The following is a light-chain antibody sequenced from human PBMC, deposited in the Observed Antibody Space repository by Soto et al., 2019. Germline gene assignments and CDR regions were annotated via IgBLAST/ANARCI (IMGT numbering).Light chain of an antibody. CDR1: QSVSSSY. J-gene: IGKJ1*01. Sequence: EIGLTQSPGTPSLSPGERATLYCGASQSVSSSYLALYQQKPGLAPRLLIYEAFRRANAIPDRFSGSGSVTDCTRSTSRREPEDLAVYYWQQYGSSPCTLVQGTQVETK. CDR3: QQYGSSPCT. V-gene: IGKV3D-20*01. CDR2: EAF.